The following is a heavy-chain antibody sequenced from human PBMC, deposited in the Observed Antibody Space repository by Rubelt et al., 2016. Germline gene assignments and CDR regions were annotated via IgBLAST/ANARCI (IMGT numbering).Heavy chain of an antibody. D-gene: IGHD3-22*01. V-gene: IGHV1-2*02. Sequence: QVQLVQSGAEVKKPGASVKVSCKASGYTFTGYYMHWVRQAPGQGLAGMGWINPNSGGKNYAQKFQGRVTMTRETSISTAYMELSRLRSDDTAVYYCARFAIGGHSSGYLFDYWGQGTLVTVSS. CDR1: GYTFTGYY. CDR3: ARFAIGGHSSGYLFDY. CDR2: INPNSGGK. J-gene: IGHJ4*02.